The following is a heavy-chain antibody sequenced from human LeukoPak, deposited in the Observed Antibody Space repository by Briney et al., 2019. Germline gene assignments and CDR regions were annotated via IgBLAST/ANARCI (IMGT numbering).Heavy chain of an antibody. V-gene: IGHV3-11*01. CDR3: ARRMDNDY. CDR1: GFTLSTYA. J-gene: IGHJ4*02. D-gene: IGHD2-8*01. Sequence: GGSLRLSCTASGFTLSTYAMSWIRQAPGKGLEWVSYISSSGSAIYYADSVKGRFTISRDNAKNSLYLQMSSLRAEDTAVYCCARRMDNDYWGQGTLVTVSS. CDR2: ISSSGSAI.